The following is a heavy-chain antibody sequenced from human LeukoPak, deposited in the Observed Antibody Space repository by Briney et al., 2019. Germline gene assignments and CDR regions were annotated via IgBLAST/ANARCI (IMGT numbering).Heavy chain of an antibody. Sequence: PGGSLRLSCAASGFTFSSYEMNWVRQAPGKGLEWVSYISSSGSTIYYADSVKGRFTISRDNAKNSLYLQMNSLRAEDTAVYYCARGSKGYGSGSLFDYWGQGTLVTVSS. CDR1: GFTFSSYE. J-gene: IGHJ4*02. CDR3: ARGSKGYGSGSLFDY. CDR2: ISSSGSTI. D-gene: IGHD3-10*01. V-gene: IGHV3-48*03.